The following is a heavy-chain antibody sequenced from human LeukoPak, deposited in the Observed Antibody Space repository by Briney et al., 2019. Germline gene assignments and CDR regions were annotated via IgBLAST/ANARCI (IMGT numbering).Heavy chain of an antibody. Sequence: GGSLRLSCAASGFTFSSYSMNWVRQAPGKGLEWVSSISSSSSYIYYADSVKGRFTISRDNAKNSLYLQMNSLRAEDTAVYYCARMHSSSWYNPTYFDYWGQGTLVTVSS. J-gene: IGHJ4*02. V-gene: IGHV3-21*01. CDR1: GFTFSSYS. CDR3: ARMHSSSWYNPTYFDY. D-gene: IGHD6-13*01. CDR2: ISSSSSYI.